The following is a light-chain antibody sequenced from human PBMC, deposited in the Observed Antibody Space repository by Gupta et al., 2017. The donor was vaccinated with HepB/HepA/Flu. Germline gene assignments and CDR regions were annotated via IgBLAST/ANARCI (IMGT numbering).Light chain of an antibody. CDR3: QEVSGAAWT. J-gene: IGKJ1*01. Sequence: DLQMPQSPSTLSASVGDRVTITCRASQSISDWLTWYQQKPGKAPNLLIYRASTLESGVPSRFSGSGSGTEFTLTISSLQPDDVATYYCQEVSGAAWTFGQGTKVEIK. V-gene: IGKV1-5*03. CDR1: QSISDW. CDR2: RAS.